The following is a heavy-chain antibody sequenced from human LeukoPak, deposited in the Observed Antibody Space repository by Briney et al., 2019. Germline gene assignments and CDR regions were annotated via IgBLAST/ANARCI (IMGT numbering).Heavy chain of an antibody. Sequence: GGSLRLSCAASGFTFSSYGMHWVRQAPGKGLEWVAVISYDGSNKYYADSVKGRFTISRDNSKNTLYLQMNSLRAEDTAVYYCARDGTTLEAFDIWGQGTMVTVSS. D-gene: IGHD1-7*01. J-gene: IGHJ3*02. CDR1: GFTFSSYG. CDR3: ARDGTTLEAFDI. CDR2: ISYDGSNK. V-gene: IGHV3-30*03.